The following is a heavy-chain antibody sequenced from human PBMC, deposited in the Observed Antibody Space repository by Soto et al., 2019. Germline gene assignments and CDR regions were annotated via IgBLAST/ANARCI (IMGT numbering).Heavy chain of an antibody. D-gene: IGHD4-17*01. J-gene: IGHJ3*02. CDR1: GGSISSGGYY. CDR2: IYYSGST. V-gene: IGHV4-31*03. Sequence: SETLSLTCTVSGGSISSGGYYWSWIRQHPGKGLEWIGYIYYSGSTYYNPSLKSRVTISVDTSKNQFSLKLSSVTAADTAVYYCARVSRTYYGDYVLAFDIWGQGTMVTVSS. CDR3: ARVSRTYYGDYVLAFDI.